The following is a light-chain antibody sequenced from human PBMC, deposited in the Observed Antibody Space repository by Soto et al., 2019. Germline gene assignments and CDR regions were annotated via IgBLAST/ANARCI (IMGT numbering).Light chain of an antibody. J-gene: IGKJ1*01. CDR2: GAS. CDR1: QSVSSSY. CDR3: QQYGSSSWT. Sequence: DSVLTQSPGTLSLSHREIATLSCRASQSVSSSYLAWYQQKPGQAPRLLIYGASSRATGIPDRFSGSGSGTDFTLTISRLEPEDFAVYYCQQYGSSSWTFGQGGKVDVK. V-gene: IGKV3-20*01.